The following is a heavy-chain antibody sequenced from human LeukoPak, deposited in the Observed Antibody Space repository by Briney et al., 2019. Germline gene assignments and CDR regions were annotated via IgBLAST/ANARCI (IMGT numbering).Heavy chain of an antibody. CDR1: GGSFSGYY. J-gene: IGHJ4*02. CDR2: INHSGST. CDR3: ARDPFPGGGGNLVFDY. Sequence: SETLSLTCAVYGGSFSGYYWSWIRQPPGKGLEWIGEINHSGSTNYNPSLKSRVTISVDTSKNQFSLKLSSVTAADTAVYYCARDPFPGGGGNLVFDYWGQGTLVTVSS. D-gene: IGHD3-10*01. V-gene: IGHV4-34*01.